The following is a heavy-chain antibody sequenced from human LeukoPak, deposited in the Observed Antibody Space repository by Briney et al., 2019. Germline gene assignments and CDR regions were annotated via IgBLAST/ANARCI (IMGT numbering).Heavy chain of an antibody. J-gene: IGHJ4*02. D-gene: IGHD3-3*01. V-gene: IGHV4-59*01. CDR1: GGSISSYY. CDR2: IYYSGST. CDR3: ARETLSDFWSGYYS. Sequence: SEALSLTCTVSGGSISSYYWSWIRQPPGKGLEWIGYIYYSGSTNYNPSLKSRATISVDTSKNQFSLKLSSVTAADTAVYYCARETLSDFWSGYYSWGQGTLVTVSS.